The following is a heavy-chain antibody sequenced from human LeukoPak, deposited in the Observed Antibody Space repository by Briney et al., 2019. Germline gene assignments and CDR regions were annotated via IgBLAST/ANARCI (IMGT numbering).Heavy chain of an antibody. J-gene: IGHJ4*02. CDR2: INPNSGGT. Sequence: ASVKVSCKASGYTFTGYYMHWVRQAPGQGLEWMGWINPNSGGTNYAQKFQDRVTMTRDTSIRTAYMELSRLRSDDTAVYYCARIGKTSVLRYFDWLPFDYWGQGTLVTVSS. D-gene: IGHD3-9*01. CDR1: GYTFTGYY. V-gene: IGHV1-2*02. CDR3: ARIGKTSVLRYFDWLPFDY.